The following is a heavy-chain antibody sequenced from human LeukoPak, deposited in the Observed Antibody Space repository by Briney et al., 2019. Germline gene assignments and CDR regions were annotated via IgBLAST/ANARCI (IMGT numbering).Heavy chain of an antibody. J-gene: IGHJ6*02. CDR1: GDTFTTYA. Sequence: SVKISSKASGDTFTTYAINRVRQAPGQGLEWMGGIIPIFGTANYAQKFQGRVTITADESTSTAYMELSSLRSEDTAVYYCASSWLRGLMGMDVWGQGTTVTVSS. CDR2: IIPIFGTA. D-gene: IGHD4-17*01. V-gene: IGHV1-69*01. CDR3: ASSWLRGLMGMDV.